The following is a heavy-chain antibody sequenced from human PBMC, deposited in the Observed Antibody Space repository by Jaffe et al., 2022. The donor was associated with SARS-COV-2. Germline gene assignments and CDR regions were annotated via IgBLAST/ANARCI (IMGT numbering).Heavy chain of an antibody. CDR3: ARTLNCSGGSCYWGNYYYYGMDV. D-gene: IGHD2-15*01. CDR2: ISYDGSNK. V-gene: IGHV3-30-3*01. Sequence: QVQLVESGGGVVQPGRSLRLSCAASGFTFSSYAMHWVRQAPGKGLEWVAVISYDGSNKYYADSVKGRFTISRDNSKNTLYLQMNSLRAEDTAVYYCARTLNCSGGSCYWGNYYYYGMDVWGQGTTVTVSS. J-gene: IGHJ6*02. CDR1: GFTFSSYA.